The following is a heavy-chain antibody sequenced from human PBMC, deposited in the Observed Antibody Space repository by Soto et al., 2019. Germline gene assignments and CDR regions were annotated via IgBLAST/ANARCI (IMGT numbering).Heavy chain of an antibody. Sequence: QVQLVQSGAEVKKPGSSVKVSYKASGGTFSSYAISWVRQAPGQGLEWMGGIIPIFGTATYARKIQVRVTITADQSPSTAFMGLSSLRSEETAVYYCARHVPAAGYYYGMDVWGQGTTVTVSS. CDR2: IIPIFGTA. D-gene: IGHD2-2*01. CDR3: ARHVPAAGYYYGMDV. J-gene: IGHJ6*02. CDR1: GGTFSSYA. V-gene: IGHV1-69*12.